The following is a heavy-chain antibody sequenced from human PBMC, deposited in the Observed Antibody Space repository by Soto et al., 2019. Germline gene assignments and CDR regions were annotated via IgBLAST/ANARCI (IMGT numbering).Heavy chain of an antibody. CDR3: ARVSWESRYCSSTSCYLGNWFDP. J-gene: IGHJ5*02. D-gene: IGHD2-2*01. V-gene: IGHV1-18*01. CDR2: ISAYNGNT. CDR1: GYTFTSYG. Sequence: QVQLVQSGAEVKKPGASVKVSCKASGYTFTSYGISWVRQAPGQGLEWMGWISAYNGNTNYAQKLQGRVTMTTDTATSTADMELRSRRSDDTAVYYCARVSWESRYCSSTSCYLGNWFDPWGQGTLVTVSS.